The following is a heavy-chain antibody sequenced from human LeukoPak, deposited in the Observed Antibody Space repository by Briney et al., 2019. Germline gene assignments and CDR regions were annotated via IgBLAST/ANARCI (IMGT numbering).Heavy chain of an antibody. Sequence: SVKVPCKASGGTFSSYAISWVRQAPGQGLEWMGGIIPIFGTANYAQKFQGRVTITADESTSTAYMELSSLRSEDTAVYYCAAAPAAGPGYFDYWGQGTLVTVSS. CDR3: AAAPAAGPGYFDY. V-gene: IGHV1-69*01. CDR2: IIPIFGTA. D-gene: IGHD6-13*01. J-gene: IGHJ4*02. CDR1: GGTFSSYA.